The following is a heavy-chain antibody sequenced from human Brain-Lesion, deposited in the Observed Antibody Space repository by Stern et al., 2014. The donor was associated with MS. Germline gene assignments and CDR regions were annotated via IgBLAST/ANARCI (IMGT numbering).Heavy chain of an antibody. CDR2: IFNSGST. CDR3: ARGRVVPGFQYYATDV. Sequence: QVQLQQSGPGLVKPSQTLSLSCTVSGGSISSGGYYWSWIRQPAGKGLEWIGRIFNSGSTSYNPSPQSRVTISIHTSNNQFSLRLNSMTAADTAVYYCARGRVVPGFQYYATDVWGQGTTVIVSS. D-gene: IGHD2-2*01. V-gene: IGHV4-61*02. CDR1: GGSISSGGYY. J-gene: IGHJ6*02.